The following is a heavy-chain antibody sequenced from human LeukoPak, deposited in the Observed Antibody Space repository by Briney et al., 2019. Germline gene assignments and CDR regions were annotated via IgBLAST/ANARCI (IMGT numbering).Heavy chain of an antibody. CDR3: AELGITMIGGV. CDR1: GFMFSTYV. Sequence: GGSLRLSCTASGFMFSTYVMGWVRQAPGKGLEWVANIKQDGSEKYYVDSVKGRFTISRDNAKNSLYLQMNSLRAEDTAVYYCAELGITMIGGVWGKGTTVTISS. CDR2: IKQDGSEK. V-gene: IGHV3-7*01. D-gene: IGHD3-10*02. J-gene: IGHJ6*04.